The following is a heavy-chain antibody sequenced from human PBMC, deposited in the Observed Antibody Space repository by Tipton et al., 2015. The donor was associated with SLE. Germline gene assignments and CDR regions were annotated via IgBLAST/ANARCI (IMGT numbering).Heavy chain of an antibody. CDR2: INHSGST. D-gene: IGHD3-22*01. J-gene: IGHJ4*02. CDR1: GGSFSGYY. CDR3: AGRSRYYYDSSGYYPEDRPVDY. Sequence: TLSLTCAVYGGSFSGYYWSWIRQPPGKGLEWIGEINHSGSTNYNPSLKSRVTISVDTSKNQFSLKLSSVTAAATAVCYCAGRSRYYYDSSGYYPEDRPVDYWGQGALVTVSS. V-gene: IGHV4-34*01.